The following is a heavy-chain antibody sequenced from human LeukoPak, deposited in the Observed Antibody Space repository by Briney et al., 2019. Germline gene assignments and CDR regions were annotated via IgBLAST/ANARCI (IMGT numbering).Heavy chain of an antibody. CDR2: ISYDGSNK. J-gene: IGHJ4*02. CDR3: AKDPVADYYDSSGPPYYFDY. CDR1: GFTFSSYA. V-gene: IGHV3-30*04. D-gene: IGHD3-22*01. Sequence: PGGSLRLSCAASGFTFSSYAMHWVRQAPGKGLEWVAVISYDGSNKYYADSVKGRFTISRDNSKNTLYLQMNSLRAEDTAVYYCAKDPVADYYDSSGPPYYFDYWGQGTLVTVSS.